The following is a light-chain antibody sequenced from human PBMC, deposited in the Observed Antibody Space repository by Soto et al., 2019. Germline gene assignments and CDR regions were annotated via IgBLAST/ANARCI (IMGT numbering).Light chain of an antibody. CDR1: TGAVTSGHY. Sequence: QAVVTQEPSLTVSPGGTVTLTCGSSTGAVTSGHYPYWFQQKPGQAPRTLIYDTSNKHSWTPARFSGSLLGGKAALTLSGAQPEDEAEYYCLLSYRGAGDVFGGGTKLTVL. J-gene: IGLJ2*01. V-gene: IGLV7-46*01. CDR2: DTS. CDR3: LLSYRGAGDV.